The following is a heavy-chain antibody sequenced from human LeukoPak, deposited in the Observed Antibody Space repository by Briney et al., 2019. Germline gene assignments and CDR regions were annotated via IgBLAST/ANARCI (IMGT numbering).Heavy chain of an antibody. Sequence: PGGSLRLSCSASGFTFSSYAMHWVRQAPGKGLKYVSAISSNGGSTYYADSVKGRFTISRDNSKNTLYLQMSSLRAEDTALYYCVKDPVAGPAVYAEYFHHWGQGTLVTVSS. D-gene: IGHD6-19*01. CDR3: VKDPVAGPAVYAEYFHH. J-gene: IGHJ1*01. CDR1: GFTFSSYA. V-gene: IGHV3-64D*06. CDR2: ISSNGGST.